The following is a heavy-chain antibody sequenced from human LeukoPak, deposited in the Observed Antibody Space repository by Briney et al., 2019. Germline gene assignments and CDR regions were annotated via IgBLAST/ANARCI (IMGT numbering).Heavy chain of an antibody. CDR3: AKDFDYGGNSGDSYDM. Sequence: GGSLRLSCAASGFTFTTYAMSWVRQAPGKGLEWVSAISGSGASTYYGDSVKGRFTISRDNSKNTLYLQMNSLSAKDTAVYYCAKDFDYGGNSGDSYDMWGQGTMVTVSS. CDR2: ISGSGAST. J-gene: IGHJ3*02. D-gene: IGHD4-23*01. V-gene: IGHV3-23*01. CDR1: GFTFTTYA.